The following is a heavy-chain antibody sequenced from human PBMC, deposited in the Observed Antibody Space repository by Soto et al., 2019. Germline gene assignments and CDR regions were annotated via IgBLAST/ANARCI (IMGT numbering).Heavy chain of an antibody. CDR1: GYTLTELS. CDR3: ATGPHYDILTGYYVSGEFYMDV. CDR2: FDPEDGET. J-gene: IGHJ6*03. D-gene: IGHD3-9*01. Sequence: GASVKVSCKVSGYTLTELSMHWVRQAPGKGLEWMGGFDPEDGETIYAQKFQGRVTMTEDTSTDTAYMELSSLRSEDTAVYYCATGPHYDILTGYYVSGEFYMDVWAKGTTVTVSS. V-gene: IGHV1-24*01.